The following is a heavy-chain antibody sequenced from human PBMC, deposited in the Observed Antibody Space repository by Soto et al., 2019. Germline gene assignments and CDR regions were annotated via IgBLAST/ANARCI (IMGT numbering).Heavy chain of an antibody. CDR1: GDSVFSNSAA. Sequence: SQTLSLTCAISGDSVFSNSAAWNWVRQSPSRGLEWLGRTFYRSKWCHDYAISVRGRITINPDPSKNQFSLLLNSVTPEDTAVYYCVRDNLGEGVPFDYWGQGALVTVSS. V-gene: IGHV6-1*01. D-gene: IGHD3-10*01. CDR2: TFYRSKWCH. J-gene: IGHJ4*02. CDR3: VRDNLGEGVPFDY.